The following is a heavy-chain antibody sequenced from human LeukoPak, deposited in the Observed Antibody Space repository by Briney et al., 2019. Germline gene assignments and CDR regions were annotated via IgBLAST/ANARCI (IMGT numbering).Heavy chain of an antibody. CDR1: GFTFSCYA. V-gene: IGHV3-23*01. J-gene: IGHJ4*02. CDR2: ISGSGGRT. D-gene: IGHD3-9*01. Sequence: PGGSLRLSCAASGFTFSCYAMSWVRQAPGKGLEWVSAISGSGGRTYYADSVKGRFTISRDNSKNTLYLQMNSLRAEDTAVYYCAKDMRFDWTPYYFDYWGQGTLVTVSS. CDR3: AKDMRFDWTPYYFDY.